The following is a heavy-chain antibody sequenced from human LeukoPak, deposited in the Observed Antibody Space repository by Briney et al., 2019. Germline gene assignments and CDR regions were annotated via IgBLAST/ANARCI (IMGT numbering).Heavy chain of an antibody. D-gene: IGHD6-13*01. Sequence: GESLKISCKGSGYTFTSYWIGWVRQMPGKGLEWMGIIYPGDSDTRYSPSFQGQVTISVDKSISTAYLQWSSLKVSDTATYYCARRAAGSWWFDPWGQGNLVTVSS. CDR3: ARRAAGSWWFDP. V-gene: IGHV5-51*01. CDR2: IYPGDSDT. J-gene: IGHJ5*02. CDR1: GYTFTSYW.